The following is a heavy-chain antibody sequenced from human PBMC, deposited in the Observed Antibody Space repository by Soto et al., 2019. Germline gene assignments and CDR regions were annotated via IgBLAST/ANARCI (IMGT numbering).Heavy chain of an antibody. CDR1: GFIFSIYS. D-gene: IGHD5-18*01. CDR3: ARNVDTSMVKRWFDP. CDR2: TNADGGTI. J-gene: IGHJ5*02. V-gene: IGHV3-48*02. Sequence: EVQLVESGGDLVQPGGSLRLSGGASGFIFSIYSMNWVRQAPGKGLEWLAYTNADGGTIHYADSVRGRFTISRDNAKNSLYLQMNSLRHEDTAVYYCARNVDTSMVKRWFDPWGQGTLVTVSS.